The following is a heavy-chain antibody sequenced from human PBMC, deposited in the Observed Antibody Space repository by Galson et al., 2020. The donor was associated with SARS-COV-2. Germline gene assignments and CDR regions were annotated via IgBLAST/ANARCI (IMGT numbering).Heavy chain of an antibody. D-gene: IGHD3-10*01. CDR1: GDSISSRTYY. CDR2: INYSGTT. Sequence: SETLSLTCTVSGDSISSRTYYWGWNRQPPGKGLEWIGSINYSGTTYYNPSLKSRVTISVDTSKNQFSLRLNSVIATDTAVYYCARRPSGSYHFDYWGQGTLVTVSS. J-gene: IGHJ4*02. CDR3: ARRPSGSYHFDY. V-gene: IGHV4-39*01.